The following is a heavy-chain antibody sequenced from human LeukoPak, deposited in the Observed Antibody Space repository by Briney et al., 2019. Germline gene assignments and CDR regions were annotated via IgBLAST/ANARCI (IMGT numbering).Heavy chain of an antibody. CDR2: ISGSGGST. V-gene: IGHV3-23*01. D-gene: IGHD2-15*01. J-gene: IGHJ4*02. CDR1: GFTFSSYA. Sequence: PGGSLRLSCAASGFTFSSYAMSWVRQAPAKGLEWVSAISGSGGSTYYADSVKGRFTISRDNSKNTLYLQMNSLRAEDTAVYYCAKDREDCSGGSCYSYYFDYWGQGTLVTVSS. CDR3: AKDREDCSGGSCYSYYFDY.